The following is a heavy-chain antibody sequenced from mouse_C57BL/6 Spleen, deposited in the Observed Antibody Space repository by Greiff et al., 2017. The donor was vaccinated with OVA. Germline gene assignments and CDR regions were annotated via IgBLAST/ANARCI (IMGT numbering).Heavy chain of an antibody. D-gene: IGHD3-1*01. CDR3: ARRGLDPYFDY. CDR2: IYPGDGDT. Sequence: QVQLQQSGPELVKPGASVKISCKASGYAFSSSWMNWVKQRPGKGLEWIGRIYPGDGDTNYNGKFKGKATLTADKSSSTAYMQLSSLTSEDSAVYFCARRGLDPYFDYWGQGTTLTVSS. J-gene: IGHJ2*01. CDR1: GYAFSSSW. V-gene: IGHV1-82*01.